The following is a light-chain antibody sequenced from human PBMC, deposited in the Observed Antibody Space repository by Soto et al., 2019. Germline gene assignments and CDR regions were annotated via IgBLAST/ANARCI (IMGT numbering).Light chain of an antibody. CDR2: AAS. J-gene: IGKJ4*01. CDR3: LQHNSYPRT. CDR1: PSISSY. V-gene: IGKV1-17*01. Sequence: DIQMTQSPSSLSASVGYRFTITCRTSPSISSYLNWYQQKPGKAPKLLMYAASSLQSGVPSRFSGSGSGTEFTLTISSLQPEDFATYYCLQHNSYPRTFGGGTKGDIK.